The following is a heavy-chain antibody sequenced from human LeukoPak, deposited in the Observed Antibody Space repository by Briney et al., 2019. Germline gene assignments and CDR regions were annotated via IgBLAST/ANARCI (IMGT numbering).Heavy chain of an antibody. CDR1: GGSTSSNSYY. J-gene: IGHJ4*02. D-gene: IGHD3-10*01. CDR2: IYYSGST. Sequence: NASETLSLTCAVSGGSTSSNSYYWGWIRQPPGKGLEWIGSIYYSGSTYYNPSLKSRVTISVDTSKNQFSLKLSSVTAADTAVYYCARTRYYYNSRSYGAPYYFDYWGQGTLVTVSS. CDR3: ARTRYYYNSRSYGAPYYFDY. V-gene: IGHV4-39*01.